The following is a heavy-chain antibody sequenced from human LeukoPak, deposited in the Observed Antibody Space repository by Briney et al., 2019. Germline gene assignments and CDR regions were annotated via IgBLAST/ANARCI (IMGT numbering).Heavy chain of an antibody. V-gene: IGHV1-18*01. Sequence: ASVKVSCKASGYSFATYAITWVRQAPGLGLEWMGWISGYNGKTNYAPKLQGRLTMTTDTSTSTAYMELRSLRSDDTAMYYCARAGATYGDPLEYDYWGQGTLVTVSS. D-gene: IGHD2-21*02. J-gene: IGHJ4*02. CDR3: ARAGATYGDPLEYDY. CDR1: GYSFATYA. CDR2: ISGYNGKT.